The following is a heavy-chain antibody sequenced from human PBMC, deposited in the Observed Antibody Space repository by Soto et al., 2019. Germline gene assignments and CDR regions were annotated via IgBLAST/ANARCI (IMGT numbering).Heavy chain of an antibody. V-gene: IGHV2-5*02. J-gene: IGHJ4*02. CDR3: VHRPRHYSIFVFDH. D-gene: IGHD3-3*02. CDR2: IYWDDDK. Sequence: SGPTLVNPTQTLTLTCTFSGFSLSISGVGVGWIRQPPGKALEWLALIYWDDDKRYSPSLKSRLTITKDTSKNQVVLTMTNMDPWETATYYLVHRPRHYSIFVFDHGGKQTLYTFPS. CDR1: GFSLSISGVG.